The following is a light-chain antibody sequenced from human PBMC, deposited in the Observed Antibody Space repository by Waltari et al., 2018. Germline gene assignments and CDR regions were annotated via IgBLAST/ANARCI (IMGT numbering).Light chain of an antibody. CDR1: QSIGRY. J-gene: IGKJ1*01. V-gene: IGKV3-20*01. CDR3: QNHERLPAT. CDR2: GAS. Sequence: EVVLTQSPGTLSLSPGETATLSCRASQSIGRYLVWYQQKSGQAPRRLIYGASTRATGSPDRCSGSGSGTDFSLTISRLEAEDFAVYYCQNHERLPATFGQGTKVEIK.